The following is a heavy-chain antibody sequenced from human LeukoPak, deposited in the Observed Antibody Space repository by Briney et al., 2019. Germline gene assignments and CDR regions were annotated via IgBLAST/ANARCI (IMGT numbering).Heavy chain of an antibody. J-gene: IGHJ4*02. V-gene: IGHV3-23*01. Sequence: GGSLRLSCAASGFTFSSYAMSWVRQAPGKGLEWVSGISGSGGSTYYADSVKGRFTISRDNSKNTVYLQMNSLRAEDTAIYYCAKHSHDGSAPYYEVQLDYWGQGTLVTVSS. CDR2: ISGSGGST. CDR3: AKHSHDGSAPYYEVQLDY. CDR1: GFTFSSYA. D-gene: IGHD3-22*01.